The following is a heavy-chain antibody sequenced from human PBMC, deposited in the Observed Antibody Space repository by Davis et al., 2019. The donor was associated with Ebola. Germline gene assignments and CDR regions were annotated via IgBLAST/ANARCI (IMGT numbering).Heavy chain of an antibody. Sequence: GESLKISCKGSGYSFTSYWIGWVRQMPGKGLEWMGLIYPGDSDTRYSPSFQGQVTISADKSISTAYLQWSSLKASDTAMYYCARQRGSGWYGGSDYYYYYGMDVWGKGTTVTVSS. J-gene: IGHJ6*04. CDR1: GYSFTSYW. V-gene: IGHV5-51*01. D-gene: IGHD6-19*01. CDR3: ARQRGSGWYGGSDYYYYYGMDV. CDR2: IYPGDSDT.